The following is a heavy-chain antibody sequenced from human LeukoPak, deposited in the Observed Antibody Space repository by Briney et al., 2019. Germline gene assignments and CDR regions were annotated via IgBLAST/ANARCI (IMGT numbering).Heavy chain of an antibody. V-gene: IGHV3-30*18. J-gene: IGHJ4*02. CDR3: AKESPGGGFDY. Sequence: PGGSLRLSCAASGFTFSSYGMHWVRQAPGKGLEWVAVISYDGSNKYYADSVKGRFTISRDNSKNTLYLQMNSLRAEDTAVYYCAKESPGGGFDYWGQGTLVTVSS. CDR2: ISYDGSNK. CDR1: GFTFSSYG. D-gene: IGHD3-10*01.